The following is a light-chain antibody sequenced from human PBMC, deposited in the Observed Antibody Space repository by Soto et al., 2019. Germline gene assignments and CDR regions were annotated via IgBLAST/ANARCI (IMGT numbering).Light chain of an antibody. J-gene: IGKJ2*01. V-gene: IGKV3-20*01. Sequence: EIVLTQSPGTLSLSPGDTATLSCRASQTVSNNYLVWYQQKPGQAPSLLIHGASTRAAGIPDRFSGSGSGTDFTRTITRLEPEDFAVYYCQQYGDTPPRTFGQGTKLEIK. CDR2: GAS. CDR3: QQYGDTPPRT. CDR1: QTVSNNY.